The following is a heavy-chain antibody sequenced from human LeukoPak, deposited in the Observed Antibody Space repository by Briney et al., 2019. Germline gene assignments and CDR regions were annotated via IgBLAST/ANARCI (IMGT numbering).Heavy chain of an antibody. CDR1: GFTFSSYW. D-gene: IGHD6-13*01. CDR2: IKQDGSEK. J-gene: IGHJ4*02. V-gene: IGHV3-7*01. Sequence: GGSLRLSCAASGFTFSSYWMSWVRQAPGKGLEWVANIKQDGSEKYYVDSVKGRFTISRDNAKNSLYLQMNSLRAEDTAVYYCAREGPSSSWYSLDYWGQGTLVTVSS. CDR3: AREGPSSSWYSLDY.